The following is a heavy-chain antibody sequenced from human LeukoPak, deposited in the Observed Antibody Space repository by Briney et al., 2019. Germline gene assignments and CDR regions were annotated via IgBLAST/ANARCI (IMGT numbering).Heavy chain of an antibody. CDR3: ARGYDSSGPYYYYYYGMDV. D-gene: IGHD3-22*01. CDR2: IYHSGST. J-gene: IGHJ6*02. Sequence: SQTLSLTCAVSGGSISSGGYSWSWIRQPPGKGLEWIGYIYHSGSTYYNPSLKSRVTISVDRSKNQFSLKLSSATAADTAVYYCARGYDSSGPYYYYYYGMDVWGQGTTVTVSS. V-gene: IGHV4-30-2*01. CDR1: GGSISSGGYS.